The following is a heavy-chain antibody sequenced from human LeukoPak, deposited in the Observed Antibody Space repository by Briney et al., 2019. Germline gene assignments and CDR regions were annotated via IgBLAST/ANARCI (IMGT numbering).Heavy chain of an antibody. CDR1: GGSISSGGYY. J-gene: IGHJ4*02. CDR3: ARAAEYSSGWYLFDY. V-gene: IGHV4-31*03. CDR2: IYYSGST. Sequence: SQTLSLTCTVSGGSISSGGYYWSWICQHPGKGLEWIGYIYYSGSTYYNPSLKSRVTISVDTSKNQFSLKLSSVTAADTAVYYCARAAEYSSGWYLFDYWGQGTLVTVSA. D-gene: IGHD6-19*01.